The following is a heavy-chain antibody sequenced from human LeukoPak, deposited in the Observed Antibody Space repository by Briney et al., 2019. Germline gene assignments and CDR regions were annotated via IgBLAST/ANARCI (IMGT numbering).Heavy chain of an antibody. D-gene: IGHD5-12*01. V-gene: IGHV7-4-1*02. CDR3: ARDPVVSSGYYYFGRDY. Sequence: ASVQVSCKASGYTFTNYAMNWVRQAPGQGLEWMGWINTNTGNPTYAQGFTGRFVFSLDTSVSTAYLQISSLKAEDTAVYYCARDPVVSSGYYYFGRDYWGQGTLVTVSS. CDR1: GYTFTNYA. J-gene: IGHJ4*02. CDR2: INTNTGNP.